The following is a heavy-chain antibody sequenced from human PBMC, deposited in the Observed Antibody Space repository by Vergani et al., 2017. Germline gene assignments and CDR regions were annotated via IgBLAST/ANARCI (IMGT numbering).Heavy chain of an antibody. D-gene: IGHD5-12*01. CDR3: ASSVVDINYYYYYYMDV. J-gene: IGHJ6*03. CDR2: IIPIFGTA. CDR1: GGTFSSYA. Sequence: QVQLVQSGAEVQKPGASVKVSCKASGGTFSSYAISWVRQAPGQGLEWMGGIIPIFGTANYAQKFQGRVTITADESTSTAYMELSSLRSEDTAVYYCASSVVDINYYYYYYMDVWGKGTTVTVSS. V-gene: IGHV1-69*01.